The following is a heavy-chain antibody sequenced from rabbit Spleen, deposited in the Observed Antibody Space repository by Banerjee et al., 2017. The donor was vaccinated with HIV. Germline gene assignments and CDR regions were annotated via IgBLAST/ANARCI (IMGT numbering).Heavy chain of an antibody. D-gene: IGHD1-1*01. CDR1: GFTLSSYY. V-gene: IGHV1S7*01. Sequence: QQLVESGGGLVKPGGSLKLSCKASGFTLSSYYITWVRQAPGKGLEWIGIIYAAKGSTDYASWVNGRFTISSDNAQSTVDLKMTSLTAADTATYFCARDLDGVIGWNFGWWGPGTLVTVS. J-gene: IGHJ4*01. CDR3: ARDLDGVIGWNFGW. CDR2: IYAAKGST.